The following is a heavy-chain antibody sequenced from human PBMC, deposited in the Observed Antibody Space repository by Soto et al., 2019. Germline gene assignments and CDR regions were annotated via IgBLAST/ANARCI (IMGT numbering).Heavy chain of an antibody. CDR3: VRDARGGGLLLWDC. D-gene: IGHD3-16*01. Sequence: EVQLVESGGGLAQSGGSLRLSCAASGFMFTDYEMNWVRQAPGKGLGWVSYISEGGTTTHYTDSVKGRFTISRDNAKESLYLQMNSLTPEDTATYFCVRDARGGGLLLWDCWGQGVVVSVSS. V-gene: IGHV3-48*03. CDR1: GFMFTDYE. J-gene: IGHJ4*02. CDR2: ISEGGTTT.